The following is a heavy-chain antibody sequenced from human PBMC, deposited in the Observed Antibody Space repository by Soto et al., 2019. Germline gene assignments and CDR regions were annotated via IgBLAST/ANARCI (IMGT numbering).Heavy chain of an antibody. D-gene: IGHD2-15*01. CDR3: AKDRPNIVVVVAAPKDY. J-gene: IGHJ4*02. CDR2: ISGSGGST. V-gene: IGHV3-23*01. CDR1: GFTFSSYS. Sequence: PGVSLRLSFAASGFTFSSYSMSWVRQAPGKGLEWVTAISGSGGSTYYADSVKGRFTISRDNSKNTLYLQMNSLRAEDTAVYYCAKDRPNIVVVVAAPKDYWGQGTLVTVSS.